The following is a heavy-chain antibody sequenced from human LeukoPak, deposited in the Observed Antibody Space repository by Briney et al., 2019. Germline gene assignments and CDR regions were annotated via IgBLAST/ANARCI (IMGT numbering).Heavy chain of an antibody. CDR3: ARSYSSSWYFDY. D-gene: IGHD6-13*01. J-gene: IGHJ4*02. V-gene: IGHV3-7*03. CDR2: IKQDGSEK. CDR1: GFTFSSYW. Sequence: GGSLRLSCTASGFTFSSYWMNWVRQAPGKGLEWAANIKQDGSEKYYVDSVKGRLTISRDNAKNSLYLQMNSLRAEDTAVYYCARSYSSSWYFDYWGQGTLVTVSS.